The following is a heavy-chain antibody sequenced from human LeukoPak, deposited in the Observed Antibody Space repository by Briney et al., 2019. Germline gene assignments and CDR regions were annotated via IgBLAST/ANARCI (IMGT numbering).Heavy chain of an antibody. V-gene: IGHV3-23*01. CDR2: TSGSGVDT. CDR1: GFTFSSYG. CDR3: AKKRSSGGATQFDY. D-gene: IGHD2-15*01. Sequence: GGSLRLSCVASGFTFSSYGMSWVRQAPGKGLDWVSSTSGSGVDTYYADSVKGRFTLSRDNSKNTLYLQMNSLRADDTAVYYCAKKRSSGGATQFDYWGQGTLVTVSS. J-gene: IGHJ4*02.